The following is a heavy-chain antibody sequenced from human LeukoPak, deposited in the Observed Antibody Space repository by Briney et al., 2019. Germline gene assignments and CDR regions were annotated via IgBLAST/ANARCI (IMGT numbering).Heavy chain of an antibody. CDR2: ISYSGST. CDR3: ARFLWFGGPFDP. V-gene: IGHV4-59*12. Sequence: PSETLSLTCTVSGGSISSYYWSWIRQPPGKGLEWIGSISYSGSTNYKSSLRSRVSISVDTSRNQFSLKLNSVTAADTAVYYCARFLWFGGPFDPWGQGTLVTVFS. J-gene: IGHJ5*02. D-gene: IGHD3-10*01. CDR1: GGSISSYY.